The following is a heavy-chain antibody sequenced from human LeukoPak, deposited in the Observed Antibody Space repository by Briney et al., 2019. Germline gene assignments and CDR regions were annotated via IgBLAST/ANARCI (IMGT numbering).Heavy chain of an antibody. J-gene: IGHJ4*02. Sequence: PGGSLRLSCAATGFTVSRNFMSWVRQAPGKGLEWVSVIYSGGSTYYADSVKGRFTISRDNSKNTLYLQMNTLRAEDTAVYYCARVPMVRGFTWYYLDFWGQGTLVTVSS. CDR1: GFTVSRNF. D-gene: IGHD3-10*01. V-gene: IGHV3-53*01. CDR3: ARVPMVRGFTWYYLDF. CDR2: IYSGGST.